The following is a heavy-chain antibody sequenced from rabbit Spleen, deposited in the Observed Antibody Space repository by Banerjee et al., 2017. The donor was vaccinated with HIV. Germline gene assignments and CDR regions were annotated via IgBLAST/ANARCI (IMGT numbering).Heavy chain of an antibody. J-gene: IGHJ3*01. V-gene: IGHV1S40*01. CDR3: ARDLLGVIGWNFGW. CDR1: GVSFSSNYY. D-gene: IGHD4-1*01. CDR2: IDSGSSGFT. Sequence: QSLEESGGDLVKPGASLTLTCTASGVSFSSNYYMCWVRQAPGKGLEWIACIDSGSSGFTYFASWAKGRFTISRTSSTTVTLRMTSLTAADRATYFCARDLLGVIGWNFGWWGQGTLVTVS.